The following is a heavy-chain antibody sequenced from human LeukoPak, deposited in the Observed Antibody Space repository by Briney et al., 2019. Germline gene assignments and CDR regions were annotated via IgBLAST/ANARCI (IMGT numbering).Heavy chain of an antibody. V-gene: IGHV3-9*01. Sequence: GGSLRLSCAGSGFIFNNYAMHWVRQPPGKGLEWVSGISWNSGSIDYVDSVKGRFSIYRDNAENSMYLQMNSLRVEDTAVYYCTSWGDTTAEYFQRWGQGTLVTVSS. CDR2: ISWNSGSI. J-gene: IGHJ1*01. CDR3: TSWGDTTAEYFQR. CDR1: GFIFNNYA. D-gene: IGHD2-21*02.